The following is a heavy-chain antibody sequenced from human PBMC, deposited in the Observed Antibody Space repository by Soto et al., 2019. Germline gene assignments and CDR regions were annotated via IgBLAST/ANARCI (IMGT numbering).Heavy chain of an antibody. Sequence: GGSLRLSCAASGFTFSNYAMSWVRQAPGKGLQWVALISYEGSNTYYADSVRGRFTISRDNSKNTLYLQMNTLRPEDTGLYYCARVTPGNNLYYFSGLDFWGQGTSVTVSS. J-gene: IGHJ6*02. V-gene: IGHV3-30-3*01. D-gene: IGHD1-1*01. CDR2: ISYEGSNT. CDR1: GFTFSNYA. CDR3: ARVTPGNNLYYFSGLDF.